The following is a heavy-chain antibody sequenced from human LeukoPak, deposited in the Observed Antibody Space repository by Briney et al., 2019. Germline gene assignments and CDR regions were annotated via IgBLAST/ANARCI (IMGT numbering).Heavy chain of an antibody. J-gene: IGHJ6*02. D-gene: IGHD2-2*03. Sequence: GGSLRPSCAASGFTFSSYSMNWVRQAPGKGLEWVSSISSSSSYIYYADSVKGRFTISRDNAKNSLYLQMNSLRAEDTAVYYCSWILGDYYYGMDVWGQGTTVTVSS. V-gene: IGHV3-21*01. CDR2: ISSSSSYI. CDR1: GFTFSSYS. CDR3: SWILGDYYYGMDV.